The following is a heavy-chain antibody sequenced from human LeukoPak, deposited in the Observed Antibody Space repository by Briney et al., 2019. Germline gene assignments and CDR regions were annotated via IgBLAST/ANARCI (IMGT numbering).Heavy chain of an antibody. V-gene: IGHV1-2*02. CDR3: ARPDNWNSRFDY. CDR1: GYTXTGYY. D-gene: IGHD1-7*01. CDR2: INPNSGGT. J-gene: IGHJ4*02. Sequence: ASVKVSCKASGYTXTGYYMHWVRQAPGQGPEWMGWINPNSGGTNYAQKFQGRVTMTRDTSISTAYMELSRLRSDDTAVYYCARPDNWNSRFDYWGQGTLVTVSS.